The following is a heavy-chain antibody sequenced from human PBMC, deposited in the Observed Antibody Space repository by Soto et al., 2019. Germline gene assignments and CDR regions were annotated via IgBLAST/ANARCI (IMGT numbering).Heavy chain of an antibody. Sequence: GGSLRLSCAASGFTFSSYAMSWVRQAPGKGLEWVSAISGSGGSTYYADSVKGRFTISRDNSKNTLDLQMNSLRAEDREGCEGAEGGRGGYFWSGYYYYGMDVWGQGTTVTVSS. CDR2: ISGSGGST. D-gene: IGHD3-3*01. CDR1: GFTFSSYA. J-gene: IGHJ6*02. CDR3: AEGGRGGYFWSGYYYYGMDV. V-gene: IGHV3-23*01.